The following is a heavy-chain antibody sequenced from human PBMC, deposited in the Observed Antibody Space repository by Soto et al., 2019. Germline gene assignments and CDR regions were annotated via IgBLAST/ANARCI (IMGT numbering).Heavy chain of an antibody. CDR1: GYTFTSYY. V-gene: IGHV1-46*01. CDR2: INPSGGYT. D-gene: IGHD2-21*01. J-gene: IGHJ4*02. Sequence: ASVTVSCKASGYTFTSYYMNWVRQAPGQGLEWLGIINPSGGYTTYAQRFLGRFTISRDNAKNTLYLHMNSLRAEDTAVYYCVRDMQLWRLDSWGQGTLVTVSS. CDR3: VRDMQLWRLDS.